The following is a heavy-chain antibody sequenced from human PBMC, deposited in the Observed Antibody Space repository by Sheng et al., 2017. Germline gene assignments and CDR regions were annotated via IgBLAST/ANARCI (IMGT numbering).Heavy chain of an antibody. V-gene: IGHV3-33*01. Sequence: QVQLVESGGGVVQPGRSLRLSCAASGFTFSSYGMHWVRQAPGKGLEWVAVIWYDGSNKYYADSVKGRFTISRDNSKNTLYLQMNSLRAEDTAVYYCARDSSLWSLFLNGMDVWGQGTTV. D-gene: IGHD3-3*01. CDR3: ARDSSLWSLFLNGMDV. CDR1: GFTFSSYG. CDR2: IWYDGSNK. J-gene: IGHJ6*02.